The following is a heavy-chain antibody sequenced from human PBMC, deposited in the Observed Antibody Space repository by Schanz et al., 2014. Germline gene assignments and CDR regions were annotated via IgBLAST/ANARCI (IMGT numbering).Heavy chain of an antibody. Sequence: QVQLVQSGAEVKKPGASVKVSCKASGYTFTSDSMHWVRQAPGQGLEWMGMINPSGGSTTYAQKFQGRVAMARSTAASKVSMELSSLRAKDTCVYYCTRDGVDAAAGGNYWGQGTLVTVSS. CDR2: INPSGGST. D-gene: IGHD6-25*01. CDR3: TRDGVDAAAGGNY. CDR1: GYTFTSDS. J-gene: IGHJ4*02. V-gene: IGHV1-46*03.